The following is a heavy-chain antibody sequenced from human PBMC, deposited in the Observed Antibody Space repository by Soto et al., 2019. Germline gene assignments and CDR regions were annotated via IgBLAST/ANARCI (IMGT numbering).Heavy chain of an antibody. Sequence: SETLSLTCTVSGGSISSGDYYWSWIRQPPGKGLEWIGYIYYSGSTYYNPSLKSRVTISVDTSKNQFSLKLSSVTAADTAVYYCARDTRSIAAAGTQADLYYYYYYGRDVWGQGTTVTVS. D-gene: IGHD6-13*01. V-gene: IGHV4-30-4*01. CDR3: ARDTRSIAAAGTQADLYYYYYYGRDV. J-gene: IGHJ6*02. CDR2: IYYSGST. CDR1: GGSISSGDYY.